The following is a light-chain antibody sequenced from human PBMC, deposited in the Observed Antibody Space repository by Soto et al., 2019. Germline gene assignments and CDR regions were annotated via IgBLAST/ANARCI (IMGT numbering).Light chain of an antibody. CDR3: AAWDDSLNAVV. J-gene: IGLJ2*01. V-gene: IGLV1-47*02. CDR1: SSNIGTNY. CDR2: TNH. Sequence: QSVLTQPPSASGTPGQRVTISCSGSSSNIGTNYVYWYQQLPGTAPKLLIYTNHQRPSGVPDRFSGSKSGTSASLAISGLRSEDEANFYCAAWDDSLNAVVFGGGTKLTVL.